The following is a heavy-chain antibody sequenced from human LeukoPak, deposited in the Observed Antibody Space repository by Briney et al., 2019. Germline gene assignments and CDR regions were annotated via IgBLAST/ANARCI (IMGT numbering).Heavy chain of an antibody. J-gene: IGHJ3*02. V-gene: IGHV1-18*01. CDR2: ISAYNGNT. CDR1: GGTFSSYA. Sequence: GASVKVSCKVSGGTFSSYAISWVRQAPGQGLEWMGWISAYNGNTNYAQKLQGRVTMTTDTSTSTAYMELRSLRSDDTAVYYCARTYPSDAFDIWGQGTMVTVSS. CDR3: ARTYPSDAFDI.